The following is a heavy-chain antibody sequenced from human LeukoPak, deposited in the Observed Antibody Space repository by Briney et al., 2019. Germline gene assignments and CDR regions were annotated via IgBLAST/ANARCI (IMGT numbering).Heavy chain of an antibody. Sequence: PGGSLRLSCAASGFTFSDYYMSWIRQAPGKGLEWVSYISSSGSTIYYADSVKGRFTISRDNAENSLYLQMNSLRAEDTAVYYCASAYYYDSSGYYYPPGVIDYWGQGTLVTVSS. CDR2: ISSSGSTI. CDR1: GFTFSDYY. V-gene: IGHV3-11*01. J-gene: IGHJ4*02. CDR3: ASAYYYDSSGYYYPPGVIDY. D-gene: IGHD3-22*01.